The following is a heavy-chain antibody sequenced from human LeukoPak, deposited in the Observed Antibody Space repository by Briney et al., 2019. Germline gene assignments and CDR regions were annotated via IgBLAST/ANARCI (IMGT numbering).Heavy chain of an antibody. CDR1: GFIYNNYG. CDR2: ISFDGSDK. J-gene: IGHJ4*02. Sequence: GVSLRLSCAASGFIYNNYGMHWVRQAPGKGLEWVTFISFDGSDKSYEDSVKGRFIISRDNSKKTLYLQMNSLTADDTAVYYCAKDVSTGWSFDSWGQGTLVTVSS. V-gene: IGHV3-30*02. D-gene: IGHD6-19*01. CDR3: AKDVSTGWSFDS.